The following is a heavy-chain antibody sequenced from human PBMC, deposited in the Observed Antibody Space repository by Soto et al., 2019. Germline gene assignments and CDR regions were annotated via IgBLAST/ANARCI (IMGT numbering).Heavy chain of an antibody. CDR1: GYSFTSYG. J-gene: IGHJ5*02. CDR3: ARVSEQLWLCDGDCYSRFDP. V-gene: IGHV1-18*01. Sequence: ASVKVSCKASGYSFTSYGISWVRQAPGQGLERMGWISAYNGNTNYVQKLQGRVTMTTDTSTSTAYMELRSLRSDDTAVAYCARVSEQLWLCDGDCYSRFDPSGQRTLVPVSS. D-gene: IGHD2-21*02. CDR2: ISAYNGNT.